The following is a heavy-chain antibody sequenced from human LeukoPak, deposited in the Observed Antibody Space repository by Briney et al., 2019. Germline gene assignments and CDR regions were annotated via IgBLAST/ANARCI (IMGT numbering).Heavy chain of an antibody. V-gene: IGHV3-48*03. J-gene: IGHJ3*02. D-gene: IGHD3-10*01. CDR3: ARSLLWFGELLVDAFDI. CDR2: ISSSGSTI. CDR1: GFTFSSYE. Sequence: PGGSLRLSCAASGFTFSSYEMNWVRQAPGKGLEWVSYISSSGSTIYYADSVKGRFTISRDNAKNSLYLQMNSLRAEDTAVYYCARSLLWFGELLVDAFDIWGQGTMVTVSS.